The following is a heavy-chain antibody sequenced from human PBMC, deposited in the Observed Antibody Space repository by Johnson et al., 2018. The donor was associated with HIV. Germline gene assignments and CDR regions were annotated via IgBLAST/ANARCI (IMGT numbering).Heavy chain of an antibody. J-gene: IGHJ3*02. CDR3: ASPATQQLVPVDAFDI. CDR1: GFTFDDYA. V-gene: IGHV3-9*01. D-gene: IGHD6-13*01. Sequence: QLVESGGALVQPGGSLRLSCEVSGFTFDDYAMHWVRQAPGKGLEWVSGISWNSGSIGYADSVKGRFTISRDNAKNSLYLQMNSLRAEDTAVYYCASPATQQLVPVDAFDIWGQGTMVTVSS. CDR2: ISWNSGSI.